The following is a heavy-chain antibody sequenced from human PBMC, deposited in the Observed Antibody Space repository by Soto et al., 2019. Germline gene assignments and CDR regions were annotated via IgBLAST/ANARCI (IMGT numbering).Heavy chain of an antibody. CDR1: GGSISSGGYY. D-gene: IGHD4-17*01. V-gene: IGHV4-31*03. J-gene: IGHJ3*02. CDR3: AREPLRGGGGSPSPENNAFDI. CDR2: IYYSGST. Sequence: KPSETLSLTCTVSGGSISSGGYYWSWIRQHPGKGLEWIGYIYYSGSTYYNPSLKSRVTISVDTSKNQFSLKLSSVTAADTAVYYCAREPLRGGGGSPSPENNAFDIWGQGTMVTVSS.